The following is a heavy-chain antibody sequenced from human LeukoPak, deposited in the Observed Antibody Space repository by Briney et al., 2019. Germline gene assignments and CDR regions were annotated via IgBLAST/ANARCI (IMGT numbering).Heavy chain of an antibody. D-gene: IGHD4-17*01. CDR3: ARDGDYDWYFDL. J-gene: IGHJ2*01. CDR1: GGSISGHY. CDR2: IYYSGST. V-gene: IGHV4-59*11. Sequence: SETLSLTCTVSGGSISGHYWSWIRQPPGKGLEWIGYIYYSGSTNYNPSLKSRTTISLGTSKSQFSLKLNSVTAADTAVYYCARDGDYDWYFDLWGRGTLVTVSS.